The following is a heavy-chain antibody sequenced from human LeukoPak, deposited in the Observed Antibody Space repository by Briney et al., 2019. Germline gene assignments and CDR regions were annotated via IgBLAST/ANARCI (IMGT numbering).Heavy chain of an antibody. CDR1: GFTFSSYS. J-gene: IGHJ4*02. D-gene: IGHD5-18*01. Sequence: GGSLRLSCAASGFTFSSYSMNWVRQAPGKGLEWVSSISSSSSYIYYADPVKGRFTISRDNAKNSLYLQMNSLRAEDTAVYYCVRDLPPSRGYSYGYDYWGQGTLVTVSS. CDR3: VRDLPPSRGYSYGYDY. CDR2: ISSSSSYI. V-gene: IGHV3-21*01.